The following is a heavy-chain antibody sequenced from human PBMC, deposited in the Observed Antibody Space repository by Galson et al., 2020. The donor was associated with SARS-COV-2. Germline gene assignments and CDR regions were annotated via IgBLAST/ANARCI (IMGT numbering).Heavy chain of an antibody. CDR3: TTGVPIYGDYVLPFYHGMDV. CDR1: GFTFSNAW. D-gene: IGHD4-17*01. CDR2: IKSKTDGGTT. J-gene: IGHJ6*02. Sequence: GESLKISCAASGFTFSNAWMSWVRQAPGKGLEWVGRIKSKTDGGTTDYAAPVKGRFTISRDDSKNTLYLQMNSLKTEDTAVYYCTTGVPIYGDYVLPFYHGMDVWGQGTTVTVSS. V-gene: IGHV3-15*01.